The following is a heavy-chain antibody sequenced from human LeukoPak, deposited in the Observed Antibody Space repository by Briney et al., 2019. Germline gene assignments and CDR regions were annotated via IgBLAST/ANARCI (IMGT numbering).Heavy chain of an antibody. CDR1: GGSISSSSYY. J-gene: IGHJ3*02. V-gene: IGHV4-39*02. CDR3: AREGYCGGDCSDAFDI. CDR2: IYYSGST. D-gene: IGHD2-21*02. Sequence: SETLSLTCTVSGGSISSSSYYWGWIRQPPGTGLEWIGSIYYSGSTYYNPSLKSRVTISVDTSKNQFSLKLSSVTAADTAVYYCAREGYCGGDCSDAFDIWGQGTMVTVSS.